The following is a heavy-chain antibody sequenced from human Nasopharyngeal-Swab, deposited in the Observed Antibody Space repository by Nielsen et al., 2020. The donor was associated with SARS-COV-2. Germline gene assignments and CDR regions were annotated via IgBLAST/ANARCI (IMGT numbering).Heavy chain of an antibody. Sequence: GESLKISCAASGFTFSSYGMHWVRQAPGKGLEWVAVISYDGSNKYYADSVKGRFTISRDNSKNTLYLQMNSLRAEDTAVYYCANTNIAAAYWGQGTLVTVSS. CDR1: GFTFSSYG. CDR3: ANTNIAAAY. D-gene: IGHD6-13*01. J-gene: IGHJ4*02. CDR2: ISYDGSNK. V-gene: IGHV3-30*18.